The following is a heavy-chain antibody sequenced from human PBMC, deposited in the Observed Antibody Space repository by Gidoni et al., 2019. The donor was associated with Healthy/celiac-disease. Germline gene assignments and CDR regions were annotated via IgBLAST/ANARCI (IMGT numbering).Heavy chain of an antibody. V-gene: IGHV3-53*04. CDR2: IYSGGST. CDR3: ARDIMTGLGRYGMDV. CDR1: GFPVSSNY. J-gene: IGHJ6*02. Sequence: EVQLVESGGGLVQPGGSLRLSCAAAGFPVSSNYMSWVRQAPGKGLEWVSVIYSGGSTYYADSVKGRFTISRHNSKNTLYLQMNSLRAEDTAVYYCARDIMTGLGRYGMDVWGQGTTVTVSS. D-gene: IGHD3-9*01.